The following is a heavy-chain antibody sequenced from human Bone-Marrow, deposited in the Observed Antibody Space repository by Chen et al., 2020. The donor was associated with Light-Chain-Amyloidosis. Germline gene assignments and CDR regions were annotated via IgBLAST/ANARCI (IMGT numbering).Heavy chain of an antibody. V-gene: IGHV1-8*01. D-gene: IGHD2-2*01. Sequence: QVQLVQSGAEVKKPGASAKVSCKSSGYTFTSSDINWVRQATGEGLEWMGWMNPNSGNTGYAQKFQGRVTMTRNTSISTAYMELSSLRSEDTAVYYCARGRRSMGYCSSTSCNYDAYYYGMDVWGQGTTVTVSS. CDR3: ARGRRSMGYCSSTSCNYDAYYYGMDV. CDR1: GYTFTSSD. CDR2: MNPNSGNT. J-gene: IGHJ6*02.